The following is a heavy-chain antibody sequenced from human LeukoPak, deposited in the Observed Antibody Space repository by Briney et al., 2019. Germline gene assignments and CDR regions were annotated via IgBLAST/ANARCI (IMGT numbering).Heavy chain of an antibody. J-gene: IGHJ6*02. D-gene: IGHD5-12*01. CDR2: INPNSGGT. Sequence: ASVKVSCKASGYTFTGYYMHWVRQAPGQGLEWMGWINPNSGGTNYAQKFQGWVTMTRDTSISTAYMELSRLRSDDTAVYYCARDHVRRATTYYYYGMDVWGQGTTVTVSS. CDR3: ARDHVRRATTYYYYGMDV. V-gene: IGHV1-2*04. CDR1: GYTFTGYY.